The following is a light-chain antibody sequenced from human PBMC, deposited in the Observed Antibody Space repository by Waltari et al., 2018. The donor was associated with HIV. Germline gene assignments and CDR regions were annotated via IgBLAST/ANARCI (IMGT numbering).Light chain of an antibody. Sequence: DIQMTQSPSSLSASVGDRVTITCRASQSISSYLNWYQQKPGKAPKLLIYAASSLQSGVPSRFSGSGSGTDFTLTINSLQAEDVAVYYCQQYHTPPWTFGHGTRVEIK. CDR2: AAS. V-gene: IGKV1-39*01. CDR1: QSISSY. CDR3: QQYHTPPWT. J-gene: IGKJ1*01.